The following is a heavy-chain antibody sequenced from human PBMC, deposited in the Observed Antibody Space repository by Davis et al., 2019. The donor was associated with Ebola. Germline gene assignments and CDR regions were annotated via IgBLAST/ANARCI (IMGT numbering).Heavy chain of an antibody. Sequence: PGGSLRLSCAASGFTFSDYYMSWVRQAPGKGLEWISCITHSGDSIFYADFVKGRFTMSRDNAKNLLYLQLSSLRADDTAMYYCARNSAPPDYWGQGALVTVSS. J-gene: IGHJ4*03. CDR1: GFTFSDYY. V-gene: IGHV3-11*01. CDR3: ARNSAPPDY. D-gene: IGHD6-6*01. CDR2: ITHSGDSI.